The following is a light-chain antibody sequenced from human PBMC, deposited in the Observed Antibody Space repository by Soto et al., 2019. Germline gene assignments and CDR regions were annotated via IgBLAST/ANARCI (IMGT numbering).Light chain of an antibody. Sequence: EIVMTQSPATLSVSPGERATVSCRAGQSVSSNLAWYQQKPGQAPRLLIYGASTRATGIPARFSGSGSGTDFTLTISSLEPEDFAVYYCQQRSKWPITFGQGTRLEI. J-gene: IGKJ5*01. CDR2: GAS. V-gene: IGKV3-15*01. CDR3: QQRSKWPIT. CDR1: QSVSSN.